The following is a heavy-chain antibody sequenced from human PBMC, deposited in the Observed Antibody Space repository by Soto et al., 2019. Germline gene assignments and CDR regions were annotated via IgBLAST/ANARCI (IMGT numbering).Heavy chain of an antibody. CDR3: ARMIWPYYFDS. V-gene: IGHV4-31*03. D-gene: IGHD3-22*01. J-gene: IGHJ4*02. Sequence: PSETLSLTCTVSGGSVTSGGYHWNWIRQHPVKGLEWIGNIYYTGSTSYNPSLTSRVTISIDTSRNQFSLKLTSVTAADTAMYHCARMIWPYYFDSWGQGTLVTVSS. CDR2: IYYTGST. CDR1: GGSVTSGGYH.